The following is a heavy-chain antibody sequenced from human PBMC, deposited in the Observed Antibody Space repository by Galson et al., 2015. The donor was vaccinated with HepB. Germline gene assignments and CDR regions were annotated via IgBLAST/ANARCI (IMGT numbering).Heavy chain of an antibody. Sequence: SLRLSCATSGFTFTKYGMHWVRQAPGKGLEWVALIWSDGSDKNYADSVKGRFTISRDNSKNTVSLQMDSLRAEDPAVYYCARDRTYCGSPSCSRMGPNYWGQGTLVTVSS. V-gene: IGHV3-33*01. D-gene: IGHD2-2*01. CDR1: GFTFTKYG. CDR2: IWSDGSDK. J-gene: IGHJ4*02. CDR3: ARDRTYCGSPSCSRMGPNY.